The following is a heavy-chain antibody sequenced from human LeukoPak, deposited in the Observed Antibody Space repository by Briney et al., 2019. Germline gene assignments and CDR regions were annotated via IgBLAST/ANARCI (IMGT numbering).Heavy chain of an antibody. D-gene: IGHD5-12*01. Sequence: TSETLSLTRTVSGGSVSSGSHYWSWIRQPPGKGLEWIGYIYYSGSTNYNPSLKSRVTMSVDTSKNQFSLKLRSVTAADTAVYYCAREYSGYDGTQFDYWGQGTLVTVSS. J-gene: IGHJ4*02. CDR3: AREYSGYDGTQFDY. CDR2: IYYSGST. CDR1: GGSVSSGSHY. V-gene: IGHV4-61*01.